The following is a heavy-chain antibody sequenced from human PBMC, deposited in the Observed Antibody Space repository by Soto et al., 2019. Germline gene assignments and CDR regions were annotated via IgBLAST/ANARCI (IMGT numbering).Heavy chain of an antibody. J-gene: IGHJ4*02. D-gene: IGHD6-13*01. CDR3: ARGSSGYISSWYYFDY. V-gene: IGHV3-23*01. CDR2: ISGIGGST. Sequence: GGSLRLSCAASGFTFTDYALSWVRQAPGKGLEWVATISGIGGSTYLADSVKGRLSISRDNSKNTVSLLMNSLRDEDTAVYFCARGSSGYISSWYYFDYWGRGTLVTVSS. CDR1: GFTFTDYA.